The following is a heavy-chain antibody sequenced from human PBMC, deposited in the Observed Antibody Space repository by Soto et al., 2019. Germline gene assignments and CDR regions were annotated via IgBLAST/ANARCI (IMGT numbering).Heavy chain of an antibody. J-gene: IGHJ4*02. CDR1: GYTLTELS. V-gene: IGHV1-24*01. Sequence: ASVKVSCKVSGYTLTELSMHWVRQAPGKGLEWMGGFDPEDGETIYAQKFQGRVTMTEDTSTDTAYMELSSLRSEDTAVYYCATETLYGSSWYHSRFDYWGQGILVTVSS. D-gene: IGHD6-13*01. CDR2: FDPEDGET. CDR3: ATETLYGSSWYHSRFDY.